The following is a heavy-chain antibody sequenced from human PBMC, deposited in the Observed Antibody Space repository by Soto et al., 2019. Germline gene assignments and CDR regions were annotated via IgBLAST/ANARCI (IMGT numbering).Heavy chain of an antibody. V-gene: IGHV3-30-3*01. Sequence: GGSLRLSCAASGFPFSPYTMHWVRQAPGRGLEWVAVISYDGSDKYYADSVKGRITISRDNSKNTLYLQMNSLRAEDTAVYYCARGGGFCGGDCYKGGIDYWGQGTLVTVS. CDR2: ISYDGSDK. D-gene: IGHD2-21*02. J-gene: IGHJ4*02. CDR1: GFPFSPYT. CDR3: ARGGGFCGGDCYKGGIDY.